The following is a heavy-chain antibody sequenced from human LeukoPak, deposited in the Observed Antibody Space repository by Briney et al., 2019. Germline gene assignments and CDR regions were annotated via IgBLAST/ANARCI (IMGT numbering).Heavy chain of an antibody. J-gene: IGHJ4*02. D-gene: IGHD2-21*01. CDR1: GFTVSSNF. V-gene: IGHV3-53*01. CDR3: TRGGGGSFPHY. Sequence: GGSLRLSCAASGFTVSSNFLSWVRQPPGKGLEWVSDIYSGGSTYYADSVKGRFTISRDNSKNTLYLQMNSLRAEDTAVYYCTRGGGGSFPHYWGQGTLVTVSA. CDR2: IYSGGST.